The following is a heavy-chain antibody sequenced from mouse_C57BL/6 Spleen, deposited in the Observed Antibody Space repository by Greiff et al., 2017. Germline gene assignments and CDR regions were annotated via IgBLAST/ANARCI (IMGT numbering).Heavy chain of an antibody. CDR1: GFTFSSYA. D-gene: IGHD1-1*01. CDR3: TRESTTVVIDY. CDR2: ISSGGDYI. J-gene: IGHJ2*01. V-gene: IGHV5-9-1*02. Sequence: EVHLVESGEGLVKPGGSLKLSCAASGFTFSSYAMSWVRQTPGKRLEWVAYISSGGDYIYYADTVKGRFTISRDNARNTLYLQMSSLKSEDTAMYYCTRESTTVVIDYWGQGTTLTVSS.